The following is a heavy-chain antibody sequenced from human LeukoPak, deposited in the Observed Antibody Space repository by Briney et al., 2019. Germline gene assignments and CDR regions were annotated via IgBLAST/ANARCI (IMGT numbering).Heavy chain of an antibody. CDR3: ARELVVVAATHYYYYMDV. J-gene: IGHJ6*03. Sequence: GGSLRLSCAASGFTFSSYSMNWVRQAPGKGPEWVSYISSSSSTIYYADSVKGRFTISRDNAKNSLYLQMNSLRAEDTAVYYCARELVVVAATHYYYYMDVWGKGTTVTVSS. CDR2: ISSSSSTI. D-gene: IGHD2-15*01. CDR1: GFTFSSYS. V-gene: IGHV3-48*01.